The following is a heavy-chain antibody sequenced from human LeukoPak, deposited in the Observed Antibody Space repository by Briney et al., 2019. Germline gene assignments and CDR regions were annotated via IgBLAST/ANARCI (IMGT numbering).Heavy chain of an antibody. J-gene: IGHJ6*02. CDR3: ARAGYSYGYYYYYGMDV. V-gene: IGHV4-34*01. D-gene: IGHD5-18*01. Sequence: PPETLSLTCAVYGGSFSGYYWSWIRQPPGKGLEWIGEINHSGSTNYNPSLKSRVTISVDTSKNQFSLKLSSVTAADTAVYYCARAGYSYGYYYYYGMDVWGQGTTVTVSS. CDR1: GGSFSGYY. CDR2: INHSGST.